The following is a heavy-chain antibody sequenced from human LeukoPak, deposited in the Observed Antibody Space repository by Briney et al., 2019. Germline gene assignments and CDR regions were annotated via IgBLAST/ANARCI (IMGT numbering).Heavy chain of an antibody. Sequence: PGGSLRLSCAASGFTFSTYSMNWARQAPGKGLEWISSISGRTSIQYYADSVKGRFTISRDNAKNSLYLQMNSLRAEDTAVYYCAELGITMIGGVWGKGTTVTISS. CDR1: GFTFSTYS. J-gene: IGHJ6*04. CDR2: ISGRTSIQ. D-gene: IGHD3-10*02. CDR3: AELGITMIGGV. V-gene: IGHV3-21*01.